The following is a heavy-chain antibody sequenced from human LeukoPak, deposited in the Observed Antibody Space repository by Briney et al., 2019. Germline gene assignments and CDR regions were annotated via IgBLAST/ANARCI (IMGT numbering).Heavy chain of an antibody. Sequence: GRSLRLSCTASGFTFGDYLMSWFRQAPGKGQEWIGFISGGTTEYAASVKGRFTISRDDSTSIAYLQMNSLTTEDTAVYYCSRGSGWLSVYWGQGTLVTVSS. CDR1: GFTFGDYL. CDR2: ISGGTT. CDR3: SRGSGWLSVY. D-gene: IGHD6-19*01. V-gene: IGHV3-49*03. J-gene: IGHJ4*02.